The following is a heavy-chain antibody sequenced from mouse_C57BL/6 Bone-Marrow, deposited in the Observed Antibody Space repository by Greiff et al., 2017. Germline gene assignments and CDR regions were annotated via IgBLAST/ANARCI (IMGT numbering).Heavy chain of an antibody. CDR3: SRQVTTVLATKYFDV. Sequence: EVKVVESGGGLVKPGGSLKLSCAASGFTFSSYTMSWVRQTPEKRLQWVAAISGGGGNTYYPARVKGRFTISRDNDKNILYLQMSSLRSEDTALYYCSRQVTTVLATKYFDVWGTGTTVTVSS. D-gene: IGHD1-1*01. V-gene: IGHV5-9*01. J-gene: IGHJ1*03. CDR1: GFTFSSYT. CDR2: ISGGGGNT.